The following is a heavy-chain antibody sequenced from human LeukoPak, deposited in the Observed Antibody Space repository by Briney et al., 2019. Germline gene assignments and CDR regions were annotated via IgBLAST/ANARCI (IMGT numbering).Heavy chain of an antibody. CDR2: INPSGGST. V-gene: IGHV1-46*01. CDR1: GYTFTSYY. Sequence: ASVKVSCKASGYTFTSYYMHWVRQAPGQGLEWMGIINPSGGSTSYAKKFQGRVTMTRDTSTSTVYMELSSLRSEDTAVYYCARAPATHDAFDIWGQGTMVTVSS. J-gene: IGHJ3*02. CDR3: ARAPATHDAFDI.